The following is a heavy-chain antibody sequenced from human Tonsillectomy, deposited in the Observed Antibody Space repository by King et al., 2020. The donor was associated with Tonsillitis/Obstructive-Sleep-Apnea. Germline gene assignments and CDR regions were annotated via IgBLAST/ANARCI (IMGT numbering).Heavy chain of an antibody. Sequence: QLVQSGAEVKKPGASVKVSCKASGYTFTSFGISWVRQAPGQGLEWMGWISGYNDNTNYVQNLQGRVTMTADTSTSTAYMELRSLRSDDTAVYYCARDEGYCSGSICYPGLASMDVWGKGTTVTVSS. V-gene: IGHV1-18*01. J-gene: IGHJ6*03. CDR3: ARDEGYCSGSICYPGLASMDV. CDR1: GYTFTSFG. D-gene: IGHD2-2*01. CDR2: ISGYNDNT.